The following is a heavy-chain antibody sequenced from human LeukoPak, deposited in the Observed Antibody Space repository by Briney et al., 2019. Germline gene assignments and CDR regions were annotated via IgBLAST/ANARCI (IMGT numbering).Heavy chain of an antibody. CDR1: GFTFSNYA. J-gene: IGHJ6*03. CDR3: ARSPAGANYYLDV. Sequence: GGSLRLSCAASGFTFSNYAMSWVRQAPGKGLEWVSGISGSGAFTYYADSVKGRFTISRDNAKNSLYLQMNSLRAEDTAVYYCARSPAGANYYLDVWGKGTTVTISS. CDR2: ISGSGAFT. D-gene: IGHD1-14*01. V-gene: IGHV3-23*01.